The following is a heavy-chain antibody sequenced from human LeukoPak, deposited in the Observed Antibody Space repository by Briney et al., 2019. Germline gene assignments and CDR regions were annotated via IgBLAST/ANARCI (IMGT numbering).Heavy chain of an antibody. J-gene: IGHJ4*02. V-gene: IGHV3-7*01. Sequence: GGSLRLSCAASGFTFSSRALTWVRQAPGKGLECVANMNQDGSEKYYVDSVKGRFTISRDNAKNSLALQMNSLRAEDTAVYYCARVRGSFSLDYWGQGTLVSVSS. CDR2: MNQDGSEK. CDR3: ARVRGSFSLDY. CDR1: GFTFSSRA. D-gene: IGHD1-26*01.